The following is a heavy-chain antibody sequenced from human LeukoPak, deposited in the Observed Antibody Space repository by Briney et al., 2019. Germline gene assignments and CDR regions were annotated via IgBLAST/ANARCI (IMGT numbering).Heavy chain of an antibody. CDR1: GVSVSDSY. V-gene: IGHV4-4*09. J-gene: IGHJ4*02. CDR2: IYTSGSA. D-gene: IGHD1-1*01. CDR3: AARRATDAAIDY. Sequence: SETLSLTCSVSGVSVSDSYCVWIRQTPGKGLEWIGYIYTSGSANYNPSLKSRVTISGDTSKNQFSLELDFVTAADTAVYYCAARRATDAAIDYWGQGTLVTVSS.